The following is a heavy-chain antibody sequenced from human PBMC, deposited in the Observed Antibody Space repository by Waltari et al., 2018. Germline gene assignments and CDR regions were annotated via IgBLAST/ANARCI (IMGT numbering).Heavy chain of an antibody. D-gene: IGHD6-19*01. CDR1: GFTFSSYA. CDR2: ISGSGGST. J-gene: IGHJ6*02. Sequence: EVQLLESGGGLVQPGGSLRLSCAASGFTFSSYAMSWVRQAPGKGLEWVSAISGSGGSTYYADSVKGRFTISRDNSKNTLYLQMNSLRAEDTAVYYCAKKLRIAVAGTHYDMDVWGQGTTVTVSS. CDR3: AKKLRIAVAGTHYDMDV. V-gene: IGHV3-23*01.